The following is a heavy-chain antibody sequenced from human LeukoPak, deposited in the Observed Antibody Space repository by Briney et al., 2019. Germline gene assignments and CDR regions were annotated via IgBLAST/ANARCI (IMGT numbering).Heavy chain of an antibody. J-gene: IGHJ1*01. V-gene: IGHV1-18*04. CDR3: ARDRCSSTSCYERFQH. CDR1: GYTFTSYG. D-gene: IGHD2-2*01. Sequence: ASVKVSCKASGYTFTSYGISWVRQAPGQGLEWMGRISAYNGNTNYAQKLQGRVTMTTDTSTSTACMELGSLRSDDTAVYYCARDRCSSTSCYERFQHWGQGTLVTVSP. CDR2: ISAYNGNT.